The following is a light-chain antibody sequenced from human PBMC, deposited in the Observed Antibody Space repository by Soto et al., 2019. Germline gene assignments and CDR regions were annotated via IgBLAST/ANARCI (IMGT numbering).Light chain of an antibody. CDR2: AAS. CDR3: QQLNSYPLT. CDR1: QDISSY. V-gene: IGKV1-9*01. Sequence: IQLTQSPSSLSASVGDRVTITCRASQDISSYLAWYQQKPGRAPSLLIYAASTLQSGVPSRFSGSRSGTDFTLTISSLQPEDFATYYCQQLNSYPLTFGEGTKVDIK. J-gene: IGKJ4*01.